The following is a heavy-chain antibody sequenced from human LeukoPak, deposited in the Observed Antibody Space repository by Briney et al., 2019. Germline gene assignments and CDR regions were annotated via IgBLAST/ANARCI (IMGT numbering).Heavy chain of an antibody. CDR2: ISSDGVST. V-gene: IGHV3-64*01. CDR3: AREDDYTSGWTSFDY. CDR1: GFTFSTYE. J-gene: IGHJ4*02. D-gene: IGHD6-19*01. Sequence: GGSLRLSCAASGFTFSTYEMYWVRQAPGKGLEYVSAISSDGVSTYYANSVKGRFTISRDNSKNTLYLQMDSLRPEDMAVYYCAREDDYTSGWTSFDYWGQGTLVTVSS.